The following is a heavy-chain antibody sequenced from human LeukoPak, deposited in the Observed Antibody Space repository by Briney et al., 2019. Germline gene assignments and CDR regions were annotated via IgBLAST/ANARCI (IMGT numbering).Heavy chain of an antibody. V-gene: IGHV3-64*01. J-gene: IGHJ1*01. CDR2: ISKSGDDT. CDR3: ARTPEY. CDR1: GFAFSTYA. D-gene: IGHD6-6*01. Sequence: GGSLRVSSAAPGFAFSTYAMHWVRLTPGKGLEFVSAISKSGDDTSYGNDVKGRFTISRDNIKNTVDLEMGSLRVDDTGIYYCARTPEYWGQGTVVTVSS.